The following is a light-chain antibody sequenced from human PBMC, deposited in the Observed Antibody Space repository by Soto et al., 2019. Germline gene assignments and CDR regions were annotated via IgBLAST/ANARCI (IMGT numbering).Light chain of an antibody. Sequence: DIQMTQSPSTLSASVGDTVTITCRASQSFSNWLDWYQQKPGKAPKFLIYKATTLESGVPSRFSGSESGKDFTLTISSLQPDEFATYYCQQYNSYSWTFGQGTKVEIK. J-gene: IGKJ1*01. CDR3: QQYNSYSWT. CDR1: QSFSNW. V-gene: IGKV1-5*03. CDR2: KAT.